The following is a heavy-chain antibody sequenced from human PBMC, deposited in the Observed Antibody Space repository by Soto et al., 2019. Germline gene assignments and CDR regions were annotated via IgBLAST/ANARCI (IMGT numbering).Heavy chain of an antibody. CDR2: IYYSGTT. Sequence: QVQLQESGPGLVKPSDTLSLTCAVSGYSISSSNWWGWIRQPPGKGLEWIGYIYYSGTTYYNPSLTIRVSMSIDTSKNQFSLQLTSVTAVDTAVYYCARREIQGPIDYWGQGTLVTVSS. CDR3: ARREIQGPIDY. V-gene: IGHV4-28*01. D-gene: IGHD1-26*01. J-gene: IGHJ4*02. CDR1: GYSISSSNW.